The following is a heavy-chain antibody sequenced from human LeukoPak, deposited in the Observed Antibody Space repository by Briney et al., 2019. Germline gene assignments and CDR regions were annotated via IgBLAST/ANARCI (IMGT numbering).Heavy chain of an antibody. CDR3: AKTAERWEPKPLFDY. CDR1: GFTFSSYA. D-gene: IGHD1-26*01. Sequence: GALGLSCAASGFTFSSYAMSWVRQAPGKGLEWVSAISGSGGSTYYADSVKGRFTISRDNSKNTLYLQMNSLRAEDTAVYYCAKTAERWEPKPLFDYWGQGTLVTVSS. V-gene: IGHV3-23*01. CDR2: ISGSGGST. J-gene: IGHJ4*02.